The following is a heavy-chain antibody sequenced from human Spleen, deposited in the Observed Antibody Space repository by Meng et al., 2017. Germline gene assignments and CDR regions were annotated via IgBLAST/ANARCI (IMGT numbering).Heavy chain of an antibody. Sequence: QVQLQQWGAGLLKPSETLSLTCAVYGGSFSGYYWSWIRQPPGKGLEWIGEINHSGSTNYNPSLESRATISVDTSQNNLSLKLSSVTAADSAVYYCARDLSGYGWFDPWGQGTLVTVSS. J-gene: IGHJ5*02. CDR1: GGSFSGYY. D-gene: IGHD5-18*01. V-gene: IGHV4-34*01. CDR2: INHSGST. CDR3: ARDLSGYGWFDP.